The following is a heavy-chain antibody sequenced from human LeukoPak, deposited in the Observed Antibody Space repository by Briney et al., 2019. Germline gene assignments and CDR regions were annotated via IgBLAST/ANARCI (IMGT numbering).Heavy chain of an antibody. Sequence: GASVKVSCKAFGYTFTNYYIHWVRQAPGQGLEWMGIINPSGGTTTYAQKFQGRVTMTSDSSTSTVHMELISLRSEDTAVYYCAISSAYYSDFDSWGQGTLVTVPS. V-gene: IGHV1-46*01. CDR2: INPSGGTT. J-gene: IGHJ4*02. CDR3: AISSAYYSDFDS. CDR1: GYTFTNYY. D-gene: IGHD3-22*01.